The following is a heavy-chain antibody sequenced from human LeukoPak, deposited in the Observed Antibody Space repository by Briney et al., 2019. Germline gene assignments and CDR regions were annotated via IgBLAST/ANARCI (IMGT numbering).Heavy chain of an antibody. D-gene: IGHD6-6*01. J-gene: IGHJ1*01. Sequence: PGGSLRLSCAASGFTFINYAMSWVRQAPGKGLEWVSGISGSGDTTYYADSVKGRFTISRDNSKNTLFLQMNSLRAEDTAVHYCAKGPPSSSAQYFQHWGQGTLVTVSS. V-gene: IGHV3-23*01. CDR3: AKGPPSSSAQYFQH. CDR2: ISGSGDTT. CDR1: GFTFINYA.